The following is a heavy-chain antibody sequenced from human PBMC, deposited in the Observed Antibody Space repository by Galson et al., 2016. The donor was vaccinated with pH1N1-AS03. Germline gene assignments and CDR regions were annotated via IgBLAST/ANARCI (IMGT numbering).Heavy chain of an antibody. D-gene: IGHD3-9*01. CDR2: VKGVFRTT. J-gene: IGHJ4*02. Sequence: SCKASGLTFSSYAISWVRQAPGQGLEWMGGVKGVFRTTNYAQKFQGRITITMDQSTGTAYMEVSGLRAEDQAVYYCATAGNYFDIRRFDYWGQGTPVTVFS. CDR1: GLTFSSYA. CDR3: ATAGNYFDIRRFDY. V-gene: IGHV1-69*05.